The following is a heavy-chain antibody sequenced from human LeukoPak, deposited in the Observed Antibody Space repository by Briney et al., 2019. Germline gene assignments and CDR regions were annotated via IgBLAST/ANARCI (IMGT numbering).Heavy chain of an antibody. D-gene: IGHD2-2*01. CDR1: GFTFSDYY. CDR2: ISSSGSTI. Sequence: GGSLRLSCAASGFTFSDYYMSWIRQAPGKGLEWVSYISSSGSTIYYADSVKGRFTISRDNAKNSLYLQMNSLRAEDTAVYYCARDSPLGLNIVVVPAADYWGQGTLVTVSS. CDR3: ARDSPLGLNIVVVPAADY. V-gene: IGHV3-11*04. J-gene: IGHJ4*02.